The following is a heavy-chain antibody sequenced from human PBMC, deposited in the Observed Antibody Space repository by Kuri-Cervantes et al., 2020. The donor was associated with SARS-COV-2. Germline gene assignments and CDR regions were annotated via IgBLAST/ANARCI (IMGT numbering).Heavy chain of an antibody. CDR1: GYTLTELS. Sequence: ASVKVSCKVSGYTLTELSMHWVRQAPGKGLEWMGGFDPEQREIIYAQKFQGRVSMTEDTSTDTAYMELGSLRSEDTAVYYCATEGYSIIIWAFAHWGQGTKVT. CDR2: FDPEQREI. J-gene: IGHJ3*01. CDR3: ATEGYSIIIWAFAH. V-gene: IGHV1-24*01. D-gene: IGHD3-22*01.